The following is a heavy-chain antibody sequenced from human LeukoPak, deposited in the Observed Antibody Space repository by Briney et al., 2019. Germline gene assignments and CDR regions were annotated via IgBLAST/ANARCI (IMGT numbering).Heavy chain of an antibody. CDR2: IYYSGST. Sequence: PSETLSLTCTVSGGSISSYYWSWIRQPPGKGLEWIGYIYYSGSTNYNPSLKSRVTISVDTSKNQCSLKLSSVTAADTAVYYCARVGDETRGSYFDYWGQGTLVTVSS. V-gene: IGHV4-59*01. D-gene: IGHD1-26*01. CDR3: ARVGDETRGSYFDY. J-gene: IGHJ4*02. CDR1: GGSISSYY.